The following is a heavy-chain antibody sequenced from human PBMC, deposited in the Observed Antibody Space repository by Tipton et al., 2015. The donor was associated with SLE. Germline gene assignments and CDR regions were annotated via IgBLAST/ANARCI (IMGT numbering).Heavy chain of an antibody. Sequence: SLRLSCAASGFTFSSYGMHWVRQAPGKGLEWVAFIRYDGSNKYYADSVKGRFTISRDNAKNTLYLQMNSLRAEDTAVYYCARDNSRHFDYWGQGTLVTVSS. CDR1: GFTFSSYG. CDR3: ARDNSRHFDY. V-gene: IGHV3-30*02. D-gene: IGHD4-23*01. CDR2: IRYDGSNK. J-gene: IGHJ4*02.